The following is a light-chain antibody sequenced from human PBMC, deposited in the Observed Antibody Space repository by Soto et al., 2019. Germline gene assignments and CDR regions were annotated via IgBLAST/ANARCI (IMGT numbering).Light chain of an antibody. CDR2: GNS. J-gene: IGLJ2*01. Sequence: QAVVTQPPSVSGAPGQRVTISCTGSSSNIGAGYDVHWYQQLPGTAPKLLIYGNSNRPSGVPDRFSGSKSGTSASLAITGLQAEDEADYYCQSYDSSLSGSVVFGGGTPLTGL. CDR1: SSNIGAGYD. V-gene: IGLV1-40*01. CDR3: QSYDSSLSGSVV.